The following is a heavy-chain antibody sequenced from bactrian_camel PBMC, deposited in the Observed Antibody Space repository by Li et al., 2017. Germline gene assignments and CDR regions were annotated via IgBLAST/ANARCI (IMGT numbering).Heavy chain of an antibody. CDR3: AADHLCLPIHAGWASAS. J-gene: IGHJ6*01. CDR1: GFTPPFELWA. Sequence: DVQLVESGGGLVQPGGSLRLSCAATGFTPPFELWAMSWVRRAPGKEREGVATIASDGYTRYADSVKGRFTISKDNAKNTLYLQMNSLKPEDTAMYYCAADHLCLPIHAGWASASRGQGTQVTVS. D-gene: IGHD2*01. CDR2: IASDGYT. V-gene: IGHV3S67*01.